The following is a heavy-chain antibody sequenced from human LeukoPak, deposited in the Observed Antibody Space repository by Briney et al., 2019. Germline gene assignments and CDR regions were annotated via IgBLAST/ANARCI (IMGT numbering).Heavy chain of an antibody. CDR2: IIPILGIA. J-gene: IGHJ6*02. CDR3: ARDDPTDTKTAFGLSSSGWWGGYYYYYGMDV. V-gene: IGHV1-69*04. Sequence: ASVKVSCKASGGTFSSYAISWVRQAPGQGLEWMGRIIPILGIANYAQKFQGRVTITADKSTSTAYMELSSLRSEDTAVYYCARDDPTDTKTAFGLSSSGWWGGYYYYYGMDVWGQGTTVTVSS. CDR1: GGTFSSYA. D-gene: IGHD6-19*01.